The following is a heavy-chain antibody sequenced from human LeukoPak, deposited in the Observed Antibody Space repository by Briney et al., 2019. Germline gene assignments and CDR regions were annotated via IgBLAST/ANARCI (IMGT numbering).Heavy chain of an antibody. V-gene: IGHV3-74*01. CDR1: GFTFSNYW. J-gene: IGHJ6*03. CDR3: SVSSGGSRRYYYFYMDV. CDR2: IDSAGSTT. Sequence: GGSLRLSCAASGFTFSNYWMHWVRQAPGKGLVWVSRIDSAGSTTRYADSVKGRFIISRDYARNTLYLQMNSLRDEDTAVYYCSVSSGGSRRYYYFYMDVWGKGTTVTVSS. D-gene: IGHD2-15*01.